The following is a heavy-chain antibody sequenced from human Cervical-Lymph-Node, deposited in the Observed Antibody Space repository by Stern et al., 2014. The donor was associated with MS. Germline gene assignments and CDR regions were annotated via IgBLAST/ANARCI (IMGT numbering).Heavy chain of an antibody. Sequence: EEQLGVSGSEVKKPGECLKIVCKGSGYSFSSYWNAWVRQMLGKGLEWMGMIFPSDSETRYSPSFEGQVTISVDKSTSTAYLHWSSLKASDTARYYCGREVALTAGLLGFWGQGTPVIVS. D-gene: IGHD3-22*01. CDR1: GYSFSSYW. J-gene: IGHJ4*02. CDR3: GREVALTAGLLGF. V-gene: IGHV5-51*01. CDR2: IFPSDSET.